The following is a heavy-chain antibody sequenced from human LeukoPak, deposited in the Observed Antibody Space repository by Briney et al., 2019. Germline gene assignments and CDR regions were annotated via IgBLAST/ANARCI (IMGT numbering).Heavy chain of an antibody. CDR3: ARVIPDYYDSSGYPLFFDY. Sequence: GASVKVSCKASGYTFSNYGISWVRQAPGQGLEWLGWISAYNGNTHYAQKLQGRVTLTTDTSTSTAYMEVRSLRSDDTAVYFCARVIPDYYDSSGYPLFFDYWGREPWSPSPQ. J-gene: IGHJ4*02. V-gene: IGHV1-18*01. CDR1: GYTFSNYG. D-gene: IGHD3-22*01. CDR2: ISAYNGNT.